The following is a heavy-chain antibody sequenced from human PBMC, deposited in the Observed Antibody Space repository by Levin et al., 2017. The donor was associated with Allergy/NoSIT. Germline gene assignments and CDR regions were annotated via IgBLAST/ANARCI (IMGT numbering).Heavy chain of an antibody. CDR1: GFTFSNAW. V-gene: IGHV3-15*01. Sequence: GESLKISCEASGFTFSNAWMTWVRQAPGKGLEWVGRIKTRSDGGTTDYAAPVKGRFNISRDDSTNTLYLQMNGLKIEDTALYYCYAGPFWGQGTMVTVSS. D-gene: IGHD2-2*01. CDR2: IKTRSDGGTT. J-gene: IGHJ4*02. CDR3: YAGPF.